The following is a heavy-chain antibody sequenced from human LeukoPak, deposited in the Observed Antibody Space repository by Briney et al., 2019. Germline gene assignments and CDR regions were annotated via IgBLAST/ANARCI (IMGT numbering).Heavy chain of an antibody. V-gene: IGHV3-30*02. Sequence: GGSLRLSCAASAFTFSRYGMHWVRQAPGKGLEWVAFIRYDGSNKYYADSVKGRFTISRDNSKNTLYLQMNSLRAEDTAVYYCAREGQNGGRKSITIFGVVTQSGWFDPWGQGTLVTVSS. CDR2: IRYDGSNK. D-gene: IGHD3-3*01. CDR3: AREGQNGGRKSITIFGVVTQSGWFDP. CDR1: AFTFSRYG. J-gene: IGHJ5*02.